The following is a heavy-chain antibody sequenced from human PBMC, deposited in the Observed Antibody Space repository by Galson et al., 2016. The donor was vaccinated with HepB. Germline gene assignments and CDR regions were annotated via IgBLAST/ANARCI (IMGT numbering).Heavy chain of an antibody. J-gene: IGHJ3*02. V-gene: IGHV7-4-1*02. Sequence: SVKVSCKASGYSVTTYAMNWVRQAPGQGLEWMGWINTNTGKSTCAQAFTGRFVFSLDTSVSTTYLQISGLKAEDTAVYYCARDMGYCSSTSCYVTAFDMWGQGTMITVSA. CDR3: ARDMGYCSSTSCYVTAFDM. D-gene: IGHD2-2*01. CDR1: GYSVTTYA. CDR2: INTNTGKS.